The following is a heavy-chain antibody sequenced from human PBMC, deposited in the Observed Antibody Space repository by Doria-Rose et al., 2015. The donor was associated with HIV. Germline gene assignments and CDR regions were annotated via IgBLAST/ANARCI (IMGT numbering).Heavy chain of an antibody. Sequence: QVQLVQSGPVLVKPTETLTLTCTVSGVSLSSPGMGVGWIRQPPGKALEWLANIFSDDERSYKTSLKNRLTISRGTSKSQVVLTMTDMDPVDTATYYCARIKSSRWYHKYYFDFWGQGTLVIVSA. CDR3: ARIKSSRWYHKYYFDF. D-gene: IGHD6-13*01. J-gene: IGHJ4*02. CDR2: IFSDDER. V-gene: IGHV2-26*01. CDR1: GVSLSSPGMG.